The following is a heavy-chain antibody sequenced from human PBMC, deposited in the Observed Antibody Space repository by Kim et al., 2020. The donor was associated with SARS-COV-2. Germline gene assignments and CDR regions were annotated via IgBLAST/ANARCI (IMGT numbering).Heavy chain of an antibody. Sequence: ASVKVSCKASGYTFTSYGISWVRQAPGQGLEWMGWISAYNGNTNYAQKLQGRVTMTTDTSTSTAYMELRSLRSDDTAVYYCARDVYRGSPTRELQIDYWGQGTLVTVSS. D-gene: IGHD5-12*01. CDR2: ISAYNGNT. CDR3: ARDVYRGSPTRELQIDY. J-gene: IGHJ4*02. CDR1: GYTFTSYG. V-gene: IGHV1-18*01.